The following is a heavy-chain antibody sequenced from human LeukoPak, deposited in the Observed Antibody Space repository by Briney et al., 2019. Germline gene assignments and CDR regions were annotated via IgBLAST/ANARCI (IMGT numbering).Heavy chain of an antibody. J-gene: IGHJ4*02. CDR2: INRDGRAT. V-gene: IGHV3-74*01. CDR3: ARDPYDILTGPYFDY. D-gene: IGHD3-9*01. Sequence: GESLRLSCAASGFSFRNYWMRWVSQVPGEGRLWVSRINRDGRATSYADSVKGRFTISRDNAKNTLYLQMNSLRAEDTAVYYCARDPYDILTGPYFDYWGQGTLVTVSS. CDR1: GFSFRNYW.